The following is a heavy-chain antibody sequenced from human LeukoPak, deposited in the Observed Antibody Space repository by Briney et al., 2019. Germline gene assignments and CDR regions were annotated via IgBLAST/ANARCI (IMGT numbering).Heavy chain of an antibody. D-gene: IGHD6-25*01. CDR1: GASFSGYS. CDR2: VNRVGNT. CDR3: ARERVVSDYSWFDP. Sequence: KPSETLSLTCAVHGASFSGYSWSRVRQTPGKGLEWIGEVNRVGNTIYNPSLKSRVTISIDTSTTQFYLRLTSVTVADTAVYFCARERVVSDYSWFDPWGQGTQVTVSS. V-gene: IGHV4-34*01. J-gene: IGHJ5*02.